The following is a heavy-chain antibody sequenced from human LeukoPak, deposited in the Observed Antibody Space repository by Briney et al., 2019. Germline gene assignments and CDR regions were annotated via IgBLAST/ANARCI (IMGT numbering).Heavy chain of an antibody. D-gene: IGHD1-26*01. V-gene: IGHV3-53*01. CDR3: ARESGSYAFDI. J-gene: IGHJ3*02. CDR2: IYSGGST. Sequence: GGSLRLSCAASGFIVSSNYMSWVRQAPGKGLEWVSVIYSGGSTYYADSVKGRFTISRDNSKNTLYLQMNSLRAEDTAVYYCARESGSYAFDIWGQGTMVTVSS. CDR1: GFIVSSNY.